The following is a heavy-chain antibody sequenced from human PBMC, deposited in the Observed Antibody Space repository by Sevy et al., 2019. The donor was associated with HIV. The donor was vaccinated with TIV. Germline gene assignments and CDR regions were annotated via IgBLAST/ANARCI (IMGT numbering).Heavy chain of an antibody. CDR3: ARDLRANTASYGMDV. D-gene: IGHD5-18*01. V-gene: IGHV3-30-3*01. Sequence: GGSLRLSCAASGFTFSSYAMHWVRQAPGKGLEWVAVISYDGSNKYYADSVKGRFTISRGNSKNTLYLQMNSLRAEDTAVYYCARDLRANTASYGMDVWGQGTTVTVSS. J-gene: IGHJ6*02. CDR1: GFTFSSYA. CDR2: ISYDGSNK.